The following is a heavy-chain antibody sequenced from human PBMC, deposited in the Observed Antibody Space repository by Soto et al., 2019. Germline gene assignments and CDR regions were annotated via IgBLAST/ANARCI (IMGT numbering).Heavy chain of an antibody. CDR1: GYTFTSYA. J-gene: IGHJ6*02. CDR3: ARVSVYYYYYGMDV. CDR2: INAGNGNT. Sequence: QVPLVQSGAEVKKPGASVKVSCKASGYTFTSYAMHWVRQAPGQRLEWMGWINAGNGNTKYSQKFQGRVTITRDTSASTAYMELSSLRSEDTAVYYCARVSVYYYYYGMDVWGQGTTVTVSS. V-gene: IGHV1-3*01.